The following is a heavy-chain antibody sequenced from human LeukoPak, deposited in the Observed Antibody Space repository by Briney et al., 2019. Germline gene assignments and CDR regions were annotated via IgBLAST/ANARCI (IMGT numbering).Heavy chain of an antibody. V-gene: IGHV4-34*01. Sequence: SETLSLTCAVYGGSFSGYYWSWIRQPPGKGLEWIGEINHSGSINYNPSLKSRVTISVDTSKNQFSLKLSSVTAADTAVYYCARTVVAATLGWFDPWGQGTLVTVSS. CDR1: GGSFSGYY. CDR3: ARTVVAATLGWFDP. J-gene: IGHJ5*02. CDR2: INHSGSI. D-gene: IGHD2-15*01.